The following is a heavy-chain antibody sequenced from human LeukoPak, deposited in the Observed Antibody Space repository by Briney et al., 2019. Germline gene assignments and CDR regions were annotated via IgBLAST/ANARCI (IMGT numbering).Heavy chain of an antibody. CDR1: GFTVSSNY. V-gene: IGHV3-53*01. J-gene: IGHJ4*02. CDR3: ARDGDYSSSGGFGDY. CDR2: IYSGGST. Sequence: PGGSLRLSCAASGFTVSSNYMSWVRQAPGKGLEWVSVIYSGGSTYYADSVKGRFTISRDNSKNSLYLQMNSLRAEDTAVYYCARDGDYSSSGGFGDYWGQGTLVTVSS. D-gene: IGHD6-13*01.